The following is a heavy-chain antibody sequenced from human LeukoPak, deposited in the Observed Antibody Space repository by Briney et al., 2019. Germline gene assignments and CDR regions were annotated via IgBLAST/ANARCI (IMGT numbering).Heavy chain of an antibody. V-gene: IGHV1-8*01. CDR3: ARGYGSGSWSYYCYYYGMDV. CDR2: MNPNSGNT. D-gene: IGHD3-10*01. CDR1: GYTFTSYD. J-gene: IGHJ6*02. Sequence: ASVKVSCKASGYTFTSYDINWVRQATGQGLEWMGWMNPNSGNTGYAQKFQGRVTMTRNTSISTAYMELSSLRSEDTAVYYCARGYGSGSWSYYCYYYGMDVWGQGTTVTVSS.